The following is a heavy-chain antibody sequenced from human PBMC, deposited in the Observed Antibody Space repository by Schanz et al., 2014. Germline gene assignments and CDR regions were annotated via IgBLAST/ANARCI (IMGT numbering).Heavy chain of an antibody. CDR1: GFTMITYA. J-gene: IGHJ4*02. CDR2: ITYDGSNT. CDR3: IRGDIMVVPVAHF. Sequence: QVQLVESGGGVVQPGRSLRLSCAASGFTMITYAMHWVRQPPGKGLGWVAIITYDGSNTYHADSVKGRFTISRDNSKNTLSLQMNCLRAEDTAVYYCIRGDIMVVPVAHFWGQGILVTVSS. D-gene: IGHD2-2*01. V-gene: IGHV3-30*04.